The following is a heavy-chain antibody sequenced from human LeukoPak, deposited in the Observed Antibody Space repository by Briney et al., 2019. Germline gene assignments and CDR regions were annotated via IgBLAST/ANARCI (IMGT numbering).Heavy chain of an antibody. CDR3: ATSYPHNYYYYGMDV. CDR2: IIPIFGTA. V-gene: IGHV1-69*13. Sequence: SVKVSCKASGGTFSSYAISWVRQAPGQGLEWMGGIIPIFGTANYAQKFQGRVTITADESTSTAYMELSSLRSEDTAVYYCATSYPHNYYYYGMDVWGQGTTVTVSS. CDR1: GGTFSSYA. J-gene: IGHJ6*02.